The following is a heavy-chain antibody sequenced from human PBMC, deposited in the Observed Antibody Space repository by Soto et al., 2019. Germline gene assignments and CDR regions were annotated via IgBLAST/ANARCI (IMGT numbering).Heavy chain of an antibody. J-gene: IGHJ4*02. CDR1: GYTFTSYA. V-gene: IGHV1-3*01. D-gene: IGHD2-8*01. CDR2: INAGNGNT. CDR3: ARGPVYCTNGVCYSAPFDY. Sequence: GASVKVSCKASGYTFTSYAVHWVRQAPGQRLEWMGWINAGNGNTKYSQKFQGRVTITRDTSASTAYMELSSLRSEDTAVYYCARGPVYCTNGVCYSAPFDYWGQGTLVTVSS.